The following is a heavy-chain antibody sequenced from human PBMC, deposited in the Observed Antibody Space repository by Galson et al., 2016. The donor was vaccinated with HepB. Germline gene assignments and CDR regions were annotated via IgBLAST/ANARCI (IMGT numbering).Heavy chain of an antibody. Sequence: SVKVSCKGSGYTFSGFYIHWVRQAPGQGLEWMGWINPNSGGAFYGQKFQGRVTMTGDTSKNIVYMELSRLTKDDTAVYYCMTDPAVGFRGVHLWGQGTLVSVS. CDR1: GYTFSGFY. CDR2: INPNSGGA. CDR3: MTDPAVGFRGVHL. D-gene: IGHD3-10*01. V-gene: IGHV1-2*02. J-gene: IGHJ5*02.